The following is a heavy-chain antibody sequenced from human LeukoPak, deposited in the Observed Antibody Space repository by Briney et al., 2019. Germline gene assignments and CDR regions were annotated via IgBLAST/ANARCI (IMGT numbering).Heavy chain of an antibody. CDR1: GGSFSGYY. J-gene: IGHJ6*02. CDR3: ARLTLPNYYYYYYGMDV. D-gene: IGHD1-26*01. Sequence: SETLSLTCAVYGGSFSGYYWSWIRQPPGKGLEWIGEINHSGCTNYNPSLKSRVTISVDTSKNQFSLKLSSVTAADTAVYYCARLTLPNYYYYYYGMDVWGQGTTVTVSS. CDR2: INHSGCT. V-gene: IGHV4-34*01.